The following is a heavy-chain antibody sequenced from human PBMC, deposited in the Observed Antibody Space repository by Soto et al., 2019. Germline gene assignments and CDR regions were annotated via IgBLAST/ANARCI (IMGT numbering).Heavy chain of an antibody. V-gene: IGHV3-30*03. D-gene: IGHD1-1*01. CDR2: ISYDGSD. CDR3: ARRWNYYLDF. J-gene: IGHJ4*02. Sequence: QMQLVESGGGVVQPGRSLRLSCVASGFPFREFGMHWVRQAPGKGLEWVALISYDGSDYADSVKGRFTISRAESRDTIFLHMDNLRPDDTGVYYCARRWNYYLDFWGQGTLVAVSS. CDR1: GFPFREFG.